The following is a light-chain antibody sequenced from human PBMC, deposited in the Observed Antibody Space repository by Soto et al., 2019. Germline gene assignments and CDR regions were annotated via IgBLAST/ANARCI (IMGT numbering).Light chain of an antibody. J-gene: IGLJ1*01. CDR3: SSYAGSNFYV. V-gene: IGLV2-8*01. CDR1: SSDVGGYNY. CDR2: EVS. Sequence: QSALTQPPSASGSPGQSVTISCTGTSSDVGGYNYVSWYQQHPGKAPKLMIYEVSKRPSGVPDRFSGSKSGNTASLTVSGLQAEDGADYYCSSYAGSNFYVFGTGTKVTVL.